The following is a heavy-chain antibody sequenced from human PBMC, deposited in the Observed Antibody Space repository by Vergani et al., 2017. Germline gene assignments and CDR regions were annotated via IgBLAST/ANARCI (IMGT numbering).Heavy chain of an antibody. CDR3: AKGDYYDRRGYDGSPLTV. CDR2: ISWNSGGI. V-gene: IGHV3-9*01. D-gene: IGHD3-22*01. J-gene: IGHJ4*02. CDR1: GFTFDDYA. Sequence: EVQLVESGGGLVQPGRSLRLSCAASGFTFDDYAMHWVRQAPGKGLEWVSGISWNSGGIGYADSVKGRFTISRDNAKNSLYLQMNSLRAEYTALYYCAKGDYYDRRGYDGSPLTVWGQGTLVTVSS.